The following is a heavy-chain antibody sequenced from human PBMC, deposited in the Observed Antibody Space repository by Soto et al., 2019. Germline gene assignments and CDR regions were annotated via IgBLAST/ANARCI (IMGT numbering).Heavy chain of an antibody. Sequence: QVQLVESGGGVGQPGTSLRLSCAASGLTFNTYAMNWIRLAPGKGLAWVAVISNDGSNKYYADSVKGRFTISRDNSKNTVYLQMNSLRGEDTGVYYCASGRGYCSESSCSYFDYFQHWGQGARVIVSS. J-gene: IGHJ1*01. V-gene: IGHV3-30*03. CDR2: ISNDGSNK. D-gene: IGHD2-2*01. CDR3: ASGRGYCSESSCSYFDYFQH. CDR1: GLTFNTYA.